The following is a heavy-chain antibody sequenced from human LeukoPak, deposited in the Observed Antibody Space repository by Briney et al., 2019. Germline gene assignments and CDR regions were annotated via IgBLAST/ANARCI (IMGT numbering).Heavy chain of an antibody. Sequence: GGSLRLSCAASGFTFSSYSMNWVRQAPGKGLEWVSSISSSSSYIYYADSVKGRFTISRDNAKNSLYLQMNSLRAEDTAVYYCARVYMATDPGGDAFDIWGQGTMVTVSS. V-gene: IGHV3-21*01. D-gene: IGHD5-24*01. CDR2: ISSSSSYI. CDR3: ARVYMATDPGGDAFDI. J-gene: IGHJ3*02. CDR1: GFTFSSYS.